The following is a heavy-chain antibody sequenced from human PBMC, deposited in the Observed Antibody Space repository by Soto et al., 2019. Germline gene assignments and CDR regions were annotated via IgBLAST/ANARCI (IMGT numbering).Heavy chain of an antibody. CDR2: ISGSGGST. D-gene: IGHD3-16*01. J-gene: IGHJ3*02. CDR1: GFTFSSYA. CDR3: AKGRWGSYEGYDAFDI. V-gene: IGHV3-23*01. Sequence: GGSLRLSCAASGFTFSSYAMSWVRQAPGKGLEWVSAISGSGGSTYYADSVKGRFTISRDNSKNTLYLQMNSLRAEDTAVYYCAKGRWGSYEGYDAFDIWGQGTMVTVSS.